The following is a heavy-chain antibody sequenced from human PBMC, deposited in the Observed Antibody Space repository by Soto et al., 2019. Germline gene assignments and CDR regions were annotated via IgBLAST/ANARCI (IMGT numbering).Heavy chain of an antibody. V-gene: IGHV4-30-4*01. CDR1: GGSISSGDYY. CDR2: IYYSGST. CDR3: ARDGVPAAYYYYGMDV. J-gene: IGHJ6*02. Sequence: SETLSLTCTVSGGSISSGDYYWSWIRQPPGKGLEWIGYIYYSGSTYYNPSLKSRVTISVDTSKNQFSLKLSPVTAADTAVYYCARDGVPAAYYYYGMDVWGQGTTVTVSS. D-gene: IGHD2-2*01.